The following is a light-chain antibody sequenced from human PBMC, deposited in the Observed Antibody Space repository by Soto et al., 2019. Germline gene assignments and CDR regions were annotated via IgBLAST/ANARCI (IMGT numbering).Light chain of an antibody. CDR1: QSVSGKN. V-gene: IGKV3-20*01. CDR3: QQYATTPWT. Sequence: IVLTQSPGTLSLSPGERASLSCRASQSVSGKNLAWYQQKPGQAPRLLIFGASSRATGIPDRFSGSGSGTDVTLTISRLEPEDFAVYCCQQYATTPWTFGQGTKVEIK. CDR2: GAS. J-gene: IGKJ1*01.